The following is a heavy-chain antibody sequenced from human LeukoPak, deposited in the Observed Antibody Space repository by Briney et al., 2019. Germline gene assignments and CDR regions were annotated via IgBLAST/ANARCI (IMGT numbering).Heavy chain of an antibody. D-gene: IGHD4-23*01. CDR1: GFTFSAYA. J-gene: IGHJ4*02. V-gene: IGHV3-69-1*01. CDR2: IGSDNKP. CDR3: AREGINSIDY. Sequence: TGGSLRLSCEASGFTFSAYAMTWVRQAPGKGLEWVSSIGSDNKPHYSESVKGRFAISRDNSKNSLYLQMNSLRDEDTAVYYCAREGINSIDYWGQGTLVTVSS.